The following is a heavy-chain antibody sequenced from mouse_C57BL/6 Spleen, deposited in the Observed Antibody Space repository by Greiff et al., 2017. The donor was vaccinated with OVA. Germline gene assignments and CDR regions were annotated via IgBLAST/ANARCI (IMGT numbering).Heavy chain of an antibody. V-gene: IGHV1-9*01. CDR2: ILPGSGST. Sequence: QVQLQQSGAELMKPGASVKLSCKATGYTFTGYWIEWVKQRPGHGLEWIGEILPGSGSTNYNEKFKGKATFTADPSSNTAYMQLSSLTTEDSAIYYCARAPFITTVVDWYFDVWGTGTTVTVSS. CDR1: GYTFTGYW. J-gene: IGHJ1*03. D-gene: IGHD1-1*01. CDR3: ARAPFITTVVDWYFDV.